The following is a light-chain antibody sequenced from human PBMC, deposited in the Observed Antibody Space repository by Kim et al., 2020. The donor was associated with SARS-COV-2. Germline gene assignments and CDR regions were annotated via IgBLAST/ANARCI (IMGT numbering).Light chain of an antibody. CDR2: RIS. J-gene: IGKJ5*01. CDR3: MQATQFIT. CDR1: HSLVHSDGNTY. V-gene: IGKV2-24*01. Sequence: DIVMTQTPLSSPVTLGQPASISCRSSHSLVHSDGNTYLSWLQQRPGQPPRLLIYRISNRLSGVPDRFSGSGAGTDFTLKISRVGADDVGVYYCMQATQFITFGQGTRLEIK.